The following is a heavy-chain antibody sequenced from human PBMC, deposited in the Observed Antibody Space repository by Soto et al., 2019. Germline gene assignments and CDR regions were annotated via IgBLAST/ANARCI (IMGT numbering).Heavy chain of an antibody. V-gene: IGHV4-59*11. CDR2: IYSSGSS. CDR3: ARVFGPNRLDY. J-gene: IGHJ4*02. CDR1: GASIIGHY. D-gene: IGHD3-16*01. Sequence: PSETLSLTCTVSGASIIGHYWGWVRQPPGKALEWIGYIYSSGSSIYNPSLRSRITMSVDTSKNQFSLKLTSVTTSDAAIYYCARVFGPNRLDYWGQGTLVTVSS.